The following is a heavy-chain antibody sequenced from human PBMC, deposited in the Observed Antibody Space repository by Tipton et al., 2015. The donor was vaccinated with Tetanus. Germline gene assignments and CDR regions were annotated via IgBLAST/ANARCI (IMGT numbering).Heavy chain of an antibody. Sequence: SLRLSCAASGFTFSNYWMSWVRQAPGKGLEWVANIKVDGGEVYYVDSVKGRFTISRDNAKNSLYLQMNSLRAEDTAVYYCARDKSGPSFYWGPGTLVAVAS. CDR3: ARDKSGPSFY. CDR1: GFTFSNYW. D-gene: IGHD2-2*01. CDR2: IKVDGGEV. V-gene: IGHV3-7*01. J-gene: IGHJ4*02.